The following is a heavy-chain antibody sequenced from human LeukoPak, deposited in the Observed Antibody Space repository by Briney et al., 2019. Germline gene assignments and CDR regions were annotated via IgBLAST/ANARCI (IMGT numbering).Heavy chain of an antibody. Sequence: GGSLRLSCAASGFTFSSYAMSWVRQAPGKGLEWVSAISGCGGSTYYADSVKGRFTISRDNSKNTLYLQMNSLRAEDTAVYYCAKKYSSSWTGSVMTAIRGYFDYWGQGTLVTVSS. CDR1: GFTFSSYA. V-gene: IGHV3-23*01. D-gene: IGHD6-13*01. J-gene: IGHJ4*02. CDR3: AKKYSSSWTGSVMTAIRGYFDY. CDR2: ISGCGGST.